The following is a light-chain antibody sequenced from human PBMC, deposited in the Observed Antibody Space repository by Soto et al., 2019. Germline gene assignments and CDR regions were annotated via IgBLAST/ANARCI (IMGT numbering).Light chain of an antibody. CDR1: QSISDT. CDR2: GAS. J-gene: IGKJ1*01. CDR3: QQYNNWPWT. Sequence: EIVMTQSPATLSVPPGGRATLSCRASQSISDTLAWYQQKPGQAPRLLIHGASTRATGFPARFSGSGSGTDFTLTISSLQSEDFAVYYCQQYNNWPWTFGQGTKVEIK. V-gene: IGKV3-15*01.